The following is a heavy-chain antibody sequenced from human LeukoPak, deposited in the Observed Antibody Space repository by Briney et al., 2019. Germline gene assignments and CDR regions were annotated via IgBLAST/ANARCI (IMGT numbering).Heavy chain of an antibody. Sequence: PSETLSLTCTVPGGSISSYYWSWIRQPPGKGLEWIGYIYYSGSTNYNPSLKSRVTISVDTSKNQFSLKLSSVTAADTAVYYCARAYSSSWYVYFDYWGQGTLVTVSS. D-gene: IGHD6-13*01. CDR2: IYYSGST. J-gene: IGHJ4*02. CDR1: GGSISSYY. V-gene: IGHV4-59*08. CDR3: ARAYSSSWYVYFDY.